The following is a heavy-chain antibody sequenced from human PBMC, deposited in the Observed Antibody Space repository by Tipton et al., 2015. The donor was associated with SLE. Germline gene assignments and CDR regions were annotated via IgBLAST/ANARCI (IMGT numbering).Heavy chain of an antibody. V-gene: IGHV3-74*01. CDR2: SNSDGSDT. Sequence: SLRLSCAASGFTFDDYAMHWVRQAPGKGLVWVSRSNSDGSDTSYADSVKGRFTISRDNAKNTLYLQMNSLRAEDTAVYYCARSEMATITYWGQGTLVTVSS. D-gene: IGHD5-24*01. J-gene: IGHJ4*02. CDR1: GFTFDDYA. CDR3: ARSEMATITY.